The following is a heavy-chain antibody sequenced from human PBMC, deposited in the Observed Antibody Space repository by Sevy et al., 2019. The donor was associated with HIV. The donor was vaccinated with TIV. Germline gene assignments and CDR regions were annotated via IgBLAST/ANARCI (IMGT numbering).Heavy chain of an antibody. V-gene: IGHV3-53*01. CDR2: IYSAGTT. D-gene: IGHD2-2*01. CDR1: GLTVGSLS. J-gene: IGHJ6*02. Sequence: GGSLRLSCVASGLTVGSLSINWVRQAPGKGLEWVSLIYSAGTTFYSDSVKGRFTISRDNSNNTLDLQMNSLRAEDTAIYSCARIKGASSSYAMDVWGQGTTVTVSS. CDR3: ARIKGASSSYAMDV.